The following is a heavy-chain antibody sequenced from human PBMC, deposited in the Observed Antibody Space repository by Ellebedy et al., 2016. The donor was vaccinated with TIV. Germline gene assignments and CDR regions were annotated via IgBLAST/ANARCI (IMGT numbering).Heavy chain of an antibody. Sequence: HTGGSLRLSCAASGFTFSSHWMHWVRQAPGKGLVWVSRINSDGGSTSYADSAKGRFTISRDNAKNTLFLQMNSLRAEDTAVYYCARDGNEGKVGGPTVYWGRGSLVTVSS. V-gene: IGHV3-74*01. CDR2: INSDGGST. J-gene: IGHJ4*02. CDR3: ARDGNEGKVGGPTVY. CDR1: GFTFSSHW. D-gene: IGHD1-26*01.